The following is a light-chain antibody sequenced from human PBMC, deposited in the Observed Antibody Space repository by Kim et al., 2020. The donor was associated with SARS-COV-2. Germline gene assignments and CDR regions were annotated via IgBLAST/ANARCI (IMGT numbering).Light chain of an antibody. CDR3: QQSYTTPQWT. V-gene: IGKV1-39*01. CDR2: ATS. CDR1: QSIRTS. Sequence: SVGDRVTITCRASQSIRTSLNWYQQKTGKAPKVLIHATSTLQSGVPSRFCGSGSATAFTPTISSMQPEDFATYYCQQSYTTPQWTFGQGTKVDIK. J-gene: IGKJ1*01.